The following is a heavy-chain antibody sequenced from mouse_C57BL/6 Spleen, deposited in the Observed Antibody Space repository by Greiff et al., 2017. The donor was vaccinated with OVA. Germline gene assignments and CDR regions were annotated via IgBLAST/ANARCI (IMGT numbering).Heavy chain of an antibody. CDR3: ARHEPLTGTYWYFDV. CDR2: FYPGSGSI. J-gene: IGHJ1*03. D-gene: IGHD4-1*01. Sequence: QVQLKESGAELVKPGASVKLSCKASGYTFTEYTIHWVKQRSGQGLEWIGWFYPGSGSIKYNEKFKDKATLTADKSSSTVYMELSRLTSEYSAVYFCARHEPLTGTYWYFDVWGTGTTVTVSS. CDR1: GYTFTEYT. V-gene: IGHV1-62-2*01.